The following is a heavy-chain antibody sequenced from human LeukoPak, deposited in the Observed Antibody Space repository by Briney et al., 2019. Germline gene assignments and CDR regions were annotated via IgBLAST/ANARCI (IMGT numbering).Heavy chain of an antibody. CDR2: IRSKANSYAT. CDR1: GFTFSGPA. D-gene: IGHD4-17*01. V-gene: IGHV3-73*01. Sequence: PGGSLRLSCAASGFTFSGPAMHWVRQASGKGLEWVGRIRSKANSYATAYAASVKGRFTISRDDSKNTAYLQMNGLKTEDTAVYYCTRITVTTGYWGQGTLVTVSS. CDR3: TRITVTTGY. J-gene: IGHJ4*02.